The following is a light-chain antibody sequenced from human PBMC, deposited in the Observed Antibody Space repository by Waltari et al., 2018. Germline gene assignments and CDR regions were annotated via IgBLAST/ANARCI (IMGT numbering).Light chain of an antibody. V-gene: IGLV3-21*04. Sequence: YVLTQPPSVSVDPGKTARLPCGGDNIGSKSVNWYQQKPGQAPVLVMFYDSARPAEIPERFTGTNAGNTATLTISWVEAGDEADYHCQVWDDVTDSGVFGGGTKLTVL. CDR2: YDS. CDR3: QVWDDVTDSGV. CDR1: NIGSKS. J-gene: IGLJ3*02.